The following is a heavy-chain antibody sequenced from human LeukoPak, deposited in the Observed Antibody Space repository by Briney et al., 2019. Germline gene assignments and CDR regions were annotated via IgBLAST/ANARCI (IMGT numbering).Heavy chain of an antibody. CDR2: ISGSGGST. Sequence: GGSLRLSCAASGFTFSSYVMNWVRQAPGKGLEWVSTISGSGGSTFYADSVKGRFTISRDNSKNTLYLQLNSLRVEDTAVYYCAKGRMAVAGRGFDYWGQGTLVTVSS. V-gene: IGHV3-23*01. D-gene: IGHD6-19*01. J-gene: IGHJ4*02. CDR1: GFTFSSYV. CDR3: AKGRMAVAGRGFDY.